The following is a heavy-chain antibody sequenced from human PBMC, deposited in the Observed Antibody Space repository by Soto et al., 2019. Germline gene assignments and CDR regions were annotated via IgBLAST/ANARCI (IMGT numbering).Heavy chain of an antibody. CDR3: AKTRFYDSIEYYREGFDM. V-gene: IGHV3-23*01. CDR2: VSGSGETK. J-gene: IGHJ3*02. CDR1: GFTFSSYT. Sequence: PGGSLRLSCAASGFTFSSYTTNWVRQAPGKGLEWVSGVSGSGETKKSADSVKGRFTISRDNVNNTLFLQMNRLRAEDTAVYYCAKTRFYDSIEYYREGFDMWGQGTMVTVSS. D-gene: IGHD3-22*01.